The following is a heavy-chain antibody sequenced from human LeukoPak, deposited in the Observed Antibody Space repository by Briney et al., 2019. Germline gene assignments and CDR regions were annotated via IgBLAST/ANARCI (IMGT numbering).Heavy chain of an antibody. Sequence: PSETLSLTCTVSGGSISSSSYYWGWIRQPPGKGLEWIGSIYYSGSTHYNPSLKSRVTISVDTSKNQFSLKLSSVTAADTAVYYCARGRFGESYVDYWGQGTLVTVSS. CDR2: IYYSGST. J-gene: IGHJ4*02. CDR3: ARGRFGESYVDY. CDR1: GGSISSSSYY. D-gene: IGHD3-10*01. V-gene: IGHV4-39*07.